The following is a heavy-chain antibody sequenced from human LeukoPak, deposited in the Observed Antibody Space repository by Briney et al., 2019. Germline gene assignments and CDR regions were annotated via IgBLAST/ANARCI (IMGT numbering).Heavy chain of an antibody. V-gene: IGHV3-23*01. D-gene: IGHD1/OR15-1a*01. Sequence: GGSLRLSCAASGFSFSTYAMSWVRQAPGKGLEWVSAIRDSGGSTYYADSAKARFTISRDNSKSTLFLQMNSLRVEGTAIYYCAKRTDNWNIGGPFDYWGQGTLVTVSS. J-gene: IGHJ4*02. CDR3: AKRTDNWNIGGPFDY. CDR2: IRDSGGST. CDR1: GFSFSTYA.